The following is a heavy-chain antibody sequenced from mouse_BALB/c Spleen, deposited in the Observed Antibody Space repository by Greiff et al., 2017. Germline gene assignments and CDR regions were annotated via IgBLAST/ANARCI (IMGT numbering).Heavy chain of an antibody. V-gene: IGHV1-5*01. J-gene: IGHJ3*01. CDR3: TRSDGYYRGFAY. Sequence: EVKLVESGTVLARPGASVKMSCKASGYSFTSYWMHWVKQRPGQGLEWIGAIYPGNSDTSYNQKFKGKAKLTAVTSASTAYMELSSLTNEDSAVYYCTRSDGYYRGFAYWGQGTLVTVSA. CDR1: GYSFTSYW. CDR2: IYPGNSDT. D-gene: IGHD2-3*01.